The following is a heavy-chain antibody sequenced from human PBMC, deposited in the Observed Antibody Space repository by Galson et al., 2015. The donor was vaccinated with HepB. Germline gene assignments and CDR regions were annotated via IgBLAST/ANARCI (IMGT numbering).Heavy chain of an antibody. J-gene: IGHJ6*02. CDR3: ARVVVLYYGMDV. CDR1: GGSISSYH. D-gene: IGHD2-8*01. CDR2: IYYSGST. V-gene: IGHV4-59*01. Sequence: TLSLTCTVSGGSISSYHWSWIRQPPGKGLEWIGYIYYSGSTNYNPSLKSRVTISVDTSKNQFSLKLSSVTAADTAVYYCARVVVLYYGMDVWGQGTTVTVSS.